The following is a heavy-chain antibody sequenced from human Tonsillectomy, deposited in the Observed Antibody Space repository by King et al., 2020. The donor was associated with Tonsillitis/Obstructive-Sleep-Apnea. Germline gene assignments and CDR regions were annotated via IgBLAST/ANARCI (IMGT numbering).Heavy chain of an antibody. V-gene: IGHV3-23*04. Sequence: VQLVQSGGGLVQPGGSLRLSCAASGFTFSSYAMSWVRQAPGKGLEWVSAISGSGSRTYYADSVKGRFTISRDNSKKTLDLQMNSLRAEDKAVYYCAKEGYSSGWGYFDFWGQGTLGTVSS. D-gene: IGHD6-19*01. CDR1: GFTFSSYA. J-gene: IGHJ4*02. CDR2: ISGSGSRT. CDR3: AKEGYSSGWGYFDF.